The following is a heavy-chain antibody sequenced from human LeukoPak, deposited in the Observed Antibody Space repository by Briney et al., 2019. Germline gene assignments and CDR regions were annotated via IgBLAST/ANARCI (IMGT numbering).Heavy chain of an antibody. V-gene: IGHV3-66*01. CDR1: GFTVSSNY. CDR3: ASIRARALDY. J-gene: IGHJ4*02. CDR2: IYSGGST. D-gene: IGHD3-10*01. Sequence: GGSLRLSCAASGFTVSSNYMSWVRQAPGKGLEWVSVIYSGGSTYYADSVKGRFTISRDNSKNTLSFQMNSLRAEDTAVYYCASIRARALDYWGQGTLVTVSS.